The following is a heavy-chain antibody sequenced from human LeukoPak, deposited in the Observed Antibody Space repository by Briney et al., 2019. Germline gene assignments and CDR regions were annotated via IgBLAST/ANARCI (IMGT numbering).Heavy chain of an antibody. CDR3: AKFGGGSYSSGWYFRD. CDR1: GFSFSTYA. J-gene: IGHJ4*02. Sequence: PGGSLRLSCAAPGFSFSTYAMTWVRQAPGKGLECVSTIGGSGYTTYYADSVKGRFTISRDNSKNTLYLQMNSLRAEDTAVYYCAKFGGGSYSSGWYFRDWGQGTLVTVSS. V-gene: IGHV3-23*01. D-gene: IGHD6-19*01. CDR2: IGGSGYTT.